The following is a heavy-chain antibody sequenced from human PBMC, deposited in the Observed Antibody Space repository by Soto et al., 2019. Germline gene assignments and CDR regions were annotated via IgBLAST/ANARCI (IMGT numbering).Heavy chain of an antibody. CDR3: ARLYLVGATFFDY. D-gene: IGHD1-26*01. V-gene: IGHV4-59*08. CDR1: GGSISSYY. J-gene: IGHJ4*02. CDR2: IYYSGST. Sequence: SETLSLTCTVSGGSISSYYWSWIRQPPGKGLEWIGYIYYSGSTNYNPSLKSRVTISVDTSKNQFSLKLSSVTAADTAVYYCARLYLVGATFFDYWGQGTLVTVSS.